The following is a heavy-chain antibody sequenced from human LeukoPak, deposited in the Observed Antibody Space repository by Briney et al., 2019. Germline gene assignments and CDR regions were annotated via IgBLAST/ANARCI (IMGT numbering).Heavy chain of an antibody. J-gene: IGHJ3*02. D-gene: IGHD3-3*01. CDR3: ARFGVVTSDAFDI. CDR1: GYTFNGYY. Sequence: GASVKVSCKASGYTFNGYYIHWVRQATGQGLEWMGWINPNSGITNYAQQFQGRVTMTWDTSVSTAYMELYRLTSDDTAMYYCARFGVVTSDAFDIWGQGTMVTISS. CDR2: INPNSGIT. V-gene: IGHV1-2*02.